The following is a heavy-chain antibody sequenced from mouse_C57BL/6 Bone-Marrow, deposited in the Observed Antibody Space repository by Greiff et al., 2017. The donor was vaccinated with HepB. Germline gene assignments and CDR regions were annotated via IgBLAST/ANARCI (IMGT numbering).Heavy chain of an antibody. CDR3: ARDAELGRFAY. CDR2: SRNKANDYTT. V-gene: IGHV7-1*01. Sequence: EVNLVESGGGLVQSGRSLRLSCATSGFTFSDFYMEWVRQAPGKGLEWIAASRNKANDYTTEYSASVKGRFIVSRDTSQSILYLQMNALRAEDTAIYYCARDAELGRFAYWGQGTLVTVSA. J-gene: IGHJ3*01. CDR1: GFTFSDFY. D-gene: IGHD4-1*01.